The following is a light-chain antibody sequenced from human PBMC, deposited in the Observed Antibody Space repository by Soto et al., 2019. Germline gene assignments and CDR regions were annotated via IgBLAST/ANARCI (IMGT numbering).Light chain of an antibody. CDR1: SSDVGGYNY. CDR2: EVN. J-gene: IGLJ2*01. CDR3: SSYAGSIFVV. V-gene: IGLV2-8*01. Sequence: QSALTQPPSASGSPGQSVTISCTGTSSDVGGYNYISWYQQHPGKAPKLMIYEVNKRPSGVPDRFSGSKSGNTASLTVSGLQAEDEADYYCSSYAGSIFVVFGGGTKLTVL.